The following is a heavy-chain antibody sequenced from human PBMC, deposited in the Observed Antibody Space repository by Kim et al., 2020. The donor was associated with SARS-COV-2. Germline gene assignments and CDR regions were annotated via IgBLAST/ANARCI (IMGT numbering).Heavy chain of an antibody. D-gene: IGHD3-22*01. V-gene: IGHV3-11*06. Sequence: GRFTISRDNAKNSLYLQMNSLRAEDTAVYYCARGSPYYYDSSGYYSPPNYWGQGTLVTVSS. J-gene: IGHJ4*02. CDR3: ARGSPYYYDSSGYYSPPNY.